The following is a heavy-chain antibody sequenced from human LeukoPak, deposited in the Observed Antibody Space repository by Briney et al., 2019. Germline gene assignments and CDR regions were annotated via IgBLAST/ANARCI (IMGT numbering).Heavy chain of an antibody. Sequence: GRSLRLSCAASGFTFSSYAMHWVRQAPGKGLEWVAVISYDGSNKYYADSVKGRFTISRDNSKNTLYLQMNSLRAEDTAVYYCAKGYSSYWGQGTLVTVSS. CDR3: AKGYSSY. D-gene: IGHD6-19*01. J-gene: IGHJ4*02. CDR2: ISYDGSNK. V-gene: IGHV3-30-3*01. CDR1: GFTFSSYA.